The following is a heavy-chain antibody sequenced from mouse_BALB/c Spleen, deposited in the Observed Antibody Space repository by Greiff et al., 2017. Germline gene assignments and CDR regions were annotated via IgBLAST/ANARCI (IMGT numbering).Heavy chain of an antibody. Sequence: VQLQQSGAELVRPGSSVKISCKASGYAFSSYWMNWVKQRPGQGLEWIGQIYPGDGDTNYNGKFKGKATLTADKSSSTAYMQLSSLTSEDSAVYFCARSGGNYVLYFDYWGQGTTLTVSS. CDR3: ARSGGNYVLYFDY. V-gene: IGHV1-80*01. CDR1: GYAFSSYW. D-gene: IGHD2-1*01. CDR2: IYPGDGDT. J-gene: IGHJ2*01.